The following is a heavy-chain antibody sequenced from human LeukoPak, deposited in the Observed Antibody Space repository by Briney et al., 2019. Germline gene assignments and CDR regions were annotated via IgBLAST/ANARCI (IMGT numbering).Heavy chain of an antibody. Sequence: GESLKISCKGSGYTFTSRWIGWVRQMPGKGLEWMGLIHPGDSRTRYSPSFQGQLTISVDKSITTAYLQWSSLKASDTAMYYCATPSYGASNYWGQGTLVTVSS. V-gene: IGHV5-51*01. J-gene: IGHJ4*02. CDR1: GYTFTSRW. D-gene: IGHD4-17*01. CDR2: IHPGDSRT. CDR3: ATPSYGASNY.